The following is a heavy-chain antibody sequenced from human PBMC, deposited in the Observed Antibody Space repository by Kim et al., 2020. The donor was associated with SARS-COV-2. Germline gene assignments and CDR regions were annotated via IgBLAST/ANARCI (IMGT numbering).Heavy chain of an antibody. J-gene: IGHJ6*03. D-gene: IGHD2-2*01. CDR2: ISSSGNST. V-gene: IGHV3-74*01. Sequence: GGSLRLSCAASEFTFSTYWMYWVRQAPGKGLVWVSRISSSGNSTNYADSVKGRFTISRDNAKNTLYLQMNSLRAEDTAVYYCARASSTSCPCYYMDVWGKGTTVTVP. CDR1: EFTFSTYW. CDR3: ARASSTSCPCYYMDV.